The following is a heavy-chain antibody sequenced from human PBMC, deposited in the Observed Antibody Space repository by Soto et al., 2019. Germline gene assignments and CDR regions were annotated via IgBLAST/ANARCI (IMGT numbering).Heavy chain of an antibody. CDR1: GFTFSSYG. V-gene: IGHV3-33*01. CDR2: IWYDGSNK. J-gene: IGHJ4*02. CDR3: ARDVWSIAADQNLYFDY. D-gene: IGHD6-6*01. Sequence: PGGSLRLSCAASGFTFSSYGMHWVRQAPGKGLEWVAVIWYDGSNKYYADSVKGRFTISRDNSKNTLYLQMNSLRAEDTAVYYCARDVWSIAADQNLYFDYRGQGTLVTRLL.